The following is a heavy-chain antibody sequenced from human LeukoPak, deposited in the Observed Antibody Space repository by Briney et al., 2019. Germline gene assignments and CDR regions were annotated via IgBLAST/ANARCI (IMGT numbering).Heavy chain of an antibody. CDR2: INVESGET. J-gene: IGHJ4*02. V-gene: IGHV1-2*02. CDR1: GYTFSGHY. Sequence: ASVKVSCKASGYTFSGHYIHWIRQAPGQGLEWMGWINVESGETKYAQKFQGRVTMTRDTSISTAYMELRGLRFDDTATYYCARDWELRWSQGGLDYWGQGTLLAVSS. CDR3: ARDWELRWSQGGLDY. D-gene: IGHD3-10*01.